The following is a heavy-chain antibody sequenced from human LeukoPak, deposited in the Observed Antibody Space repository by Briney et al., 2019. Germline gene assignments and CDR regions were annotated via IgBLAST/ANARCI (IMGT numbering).Heavy chain of an antibody. CDR2: IYTSGST. D-gene: IGHD3-10*01. CDR1: GGSISSYY. J-gene: IGHJ4*02. CDR3: AREVPDPRASGSYYRIGYFDY. Sequence: PSETLSLTCTVSGGSISSYYWSWIRQPAGKGLEWIGRIYTSGSTNYNPSLKSRVTTSVDTSKNQFSLKLSSVTAADTAVYYCAREVPDPRASGSYYRIGYFDYWGQGTLVTVSS. V-gene: IGHV4-4*07.